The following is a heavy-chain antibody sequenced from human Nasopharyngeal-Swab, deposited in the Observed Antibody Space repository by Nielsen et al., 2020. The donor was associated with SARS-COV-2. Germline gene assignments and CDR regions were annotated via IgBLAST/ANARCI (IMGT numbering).Heavy chain of an antibody. CDR1: GFIFNNYA. V-gene: IGHV3-23*01. D-gene: IGHD5-24*01. CDR3: ASSEMATMNFDY. CDR2: ISGRGGTT. Sequence: GESLKISCSASGFIFNNYAMSWVRQAPGKGLEWVSTISGRGGTTYYADSVKGRFTISRDNAKNSLYLQMNSLRAEDTAVYYCASSEMATMNFDYWGQGTLVTVSS. J-gene: IGHJ4*02.